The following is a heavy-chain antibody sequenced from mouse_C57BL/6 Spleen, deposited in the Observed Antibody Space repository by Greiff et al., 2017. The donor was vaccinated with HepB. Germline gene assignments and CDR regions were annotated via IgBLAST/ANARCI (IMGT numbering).Heavy chain of an antibody. CDR2: IRLKSDNYAT. CDR1: GFTFSNYW. J-gene: IGHJ2*01. Sequence: EVKLVESGGGLVQPGGSMKLSCVASGFTFSNYWMNWVRQSPEKGLEWVAQIRLKSDNYATHYAESVKGRFTISRDDSKSSVYLQMNNLRAEDTGIYYCTDILIYDGYYYFDYWGQGTTLTVSS. D-gene: IGHD2-3*01. CDR3: TDILIYDGYYYFDY. V-gene: IGHV6-3*01.